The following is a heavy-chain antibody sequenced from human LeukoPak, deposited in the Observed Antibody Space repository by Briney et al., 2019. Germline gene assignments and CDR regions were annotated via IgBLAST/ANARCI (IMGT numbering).Heavy chain of an antibody. D-gene: IGHD5-18*01. CDR2: IYNSGTIYYSGST. J-gene: IGHJ4*02. CDR3: ASRGYSYGHDY. CDR1: GGSMNNYY. Sequence: SETLSLTCTVSGGSMNNYYWSWIRQPPGKGLEWIGYIYNSGTIYYSGSTNYNPSLKSRVTISVDTSKNQFSLKLSSVTAADTAVYYCASRGYSYGHDYWGQGTLVTVSS. V-gene: IGHV4-59*01.